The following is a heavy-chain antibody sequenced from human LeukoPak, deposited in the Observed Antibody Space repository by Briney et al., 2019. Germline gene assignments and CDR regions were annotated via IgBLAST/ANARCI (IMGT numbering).Heavy chain of an antibody. D-gene: IGHD4-23*01. J-gene: IGHJ5*02. CDR2: IYTGGST. V-gene: IGHV3-66*01. Sequence: GGSLRLSCAASGFTVNYNHMTWVRQAPGKGLEWVSVIYTGGSTYYADSVKGRFAISRDNSKNTVYLQMNSLRVEDTVVYYCARVKVATTYWFDPWGQGTLVTVSS. CDR3: ARVKVATTYWFDP. CDR1: GFTVNYNH.